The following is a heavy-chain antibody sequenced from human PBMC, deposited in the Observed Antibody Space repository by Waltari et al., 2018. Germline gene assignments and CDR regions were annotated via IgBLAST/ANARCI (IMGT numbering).Heavy chain of an antibody. Sequence: QLHLQESGPALVKPSETLYLTCTVSNVSISSGASYWGWIRQPPGKGPAWIGNIYYSGSTYYNPSLESRVAISVDTSKNQFFLSLTSVTAADAAIYYCARAECSTSSCFFVSGFDPWGQGIQVTVSS. J-gene: IGHJ5*02. CDR2: IYYSGST. D-gene: IGHD6-6*01. CDR1: NVSISSGASY. V-gene: IGHV4-39*01. CDR3: ARAECSTSSCFFVSGFDP.